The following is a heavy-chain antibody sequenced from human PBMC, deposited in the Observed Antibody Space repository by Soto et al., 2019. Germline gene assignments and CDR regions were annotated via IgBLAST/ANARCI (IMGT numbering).Heavy chain of an antibody. CDR3: ARHSIANNWFDP. D-gene: IGHD3-16*02. J-gene: IGHJ5*02. V-gene: IGHV4-39*01. CDR2: IYYRGST. CDR1: GGSISSSSYY. Sequence: SETLSLTCTVSGGSISSSSYYWGWIRQPPGKGLEWIGSIYYRGSTYYNPSLKSRVTISVDTSKNQFSLKLSSVTAADTAVYYCARHSIANNWFDPWGQGTLVTVSS.